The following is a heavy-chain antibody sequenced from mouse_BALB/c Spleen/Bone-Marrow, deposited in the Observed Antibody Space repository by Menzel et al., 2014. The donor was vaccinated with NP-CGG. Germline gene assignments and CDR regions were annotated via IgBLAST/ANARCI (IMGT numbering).Heavy chain of an antibody. CDR2: IYPGDGDT. CDR3: ARRGYYGSSYYFDY. J-gene: IGHJ2*01. D-gene: IGHD1-1*01. CDR1: GYAFSSYW. Sequence: QVQLQQSGAELVRPGSSVKISCKASGYAFSSYWMNWVKQRPGQGLEWIGQIYPGDGDTNYSGKFKGKATLTADKSSSTAYMQLSSLTSEDSAVYFCARRGYYGSSYYFDYWGQGTTLTVSS. V-gene: IGHV1-80*01.